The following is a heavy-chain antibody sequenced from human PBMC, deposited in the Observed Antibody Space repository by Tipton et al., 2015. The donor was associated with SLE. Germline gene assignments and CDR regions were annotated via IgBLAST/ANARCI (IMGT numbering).Heavy chain of an antibody. J-gene: IGHJ4*02. CDR1: GFTFSNYE. CDR3: ARDRYSGNSGDY. D-gene: IGHD1-26*01. Sequence: GSLRLSCAASGFTFSNYEMSWVRQAPGKGLEWLSYISSSSSTIYYADSVKGRFTISRDNAKNSLYLQMNSLRAEDTAVYYCARDRYSGNSGDYWGQGTLVTVSS. CDR2: ISSSSSTI. V-gene: IGHV3-48*03.